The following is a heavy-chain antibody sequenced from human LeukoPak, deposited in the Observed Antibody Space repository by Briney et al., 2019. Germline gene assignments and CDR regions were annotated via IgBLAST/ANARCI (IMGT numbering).Heavy chain of an antibody. Sequence: GGSLRLSCAASGFTFNTYAMSWVRQAPGKGLEWVSTVSGNGVTKHYADSVKGRFTISRDNSKNTLYLQMNSLRAEDTAVYYCAKERGSPYFDYWGQGTLVTVSS. V-gene: IGHV3-23*01. D-gene: IGHD3-10*01. J-gene: IGHJ4*02. CDR3: AKERGSPYFDY. CDR2: VSGNGVTK. CDR1: GFTFNTYA.